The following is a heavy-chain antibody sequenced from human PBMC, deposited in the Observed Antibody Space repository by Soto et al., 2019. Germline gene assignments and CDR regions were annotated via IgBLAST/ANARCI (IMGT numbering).Heavy chain of an antibody. V-gene: IGHV1-18*01. CDR2: ISAYNGNT. CDR3: ARDLSPVDY. CDR1: GYTFSSYH. J-gene: IGHJ4*02. Sequence: QIQLVQSGAEVKKPGASVKVSCKASGYTFSSYHITWVRQAPGQGLEWMGWISAYNGNTNYAQNLQGRVTMTTDPSTSTASMELRSLRPDGTAVYYCARDLSPVDYWGQGTLVTVSS.